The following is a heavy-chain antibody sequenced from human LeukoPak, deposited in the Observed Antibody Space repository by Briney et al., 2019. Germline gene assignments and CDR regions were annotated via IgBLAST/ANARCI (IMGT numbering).Heavy chain of an antibody. Sequence: GGSLRLSCAASGFTFSNYWMHWVRQVPGKGLVWVSRINDDGRATFYADSVKGRFTISRDNAKNTLFLQINSLRAEDTAVYYCARTENRVIAAAGTRSYYFDYWGQGTLVTVSS. CDR3: ARTENRVIAAAGTRSYYFDY. V-gene: IGHV3-74*01. D-gene: IGHD6-13*01. CDR1: GFTFSNYW. CDR2: INDDGRAT. J-gene: IGHJ4*02.